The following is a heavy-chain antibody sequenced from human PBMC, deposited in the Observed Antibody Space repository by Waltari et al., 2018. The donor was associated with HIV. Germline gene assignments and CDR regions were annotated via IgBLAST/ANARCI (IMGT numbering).Heavy chain of an antibody. CDR3: ARHGAYYDFWSASYSDYYGMDV. CDR1: GGSISSNSAY. D-gene: IGHD3-3*01. J-gene: IGHJ6*02. Sequence: QLQLQESGPGLVKPSETLSLTCTVPGGSISSNSAYWGWIRQPPGKGPEWIGSIYYSGRTYYNPSLKSRITISVDASKNQFSLNVTSVTAADTAVYYCARHGAYYDFWSASYSDYYGMDVWGQGTTVIVSS. V-gene: IGHV4-39*01. CDR2: IYYSGRT.